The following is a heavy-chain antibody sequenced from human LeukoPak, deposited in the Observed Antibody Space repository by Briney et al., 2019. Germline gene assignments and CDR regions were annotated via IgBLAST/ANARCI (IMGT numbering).Heavy chain of an antibody. CDR1: GFTFNNYA. J-gene: IGHJ6*04. Sequence: GGSLRLSCAASGFTFNNYAMSWVRQAPGKGLEWVSGIGGSGGSTYYADSVKGRFTISRDNSKNTLYLQMNSLRAEDTAVYYCAKVQPIVVVPAPMDVWGKGTTVTVSS. D-gene: IGHD2-2*01. V-gene: IGHV3-23*01. CDR2: IGGSGGST. CDR3: AKVQPIVVVPAPMDV.